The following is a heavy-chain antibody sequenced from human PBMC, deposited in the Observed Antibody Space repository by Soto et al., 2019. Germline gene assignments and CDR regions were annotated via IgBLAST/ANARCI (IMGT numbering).Heavy chain of an antibody. D-gene: IGHD3-3*01. CDR2: ISGSGGST. CDR1: GFTFSSYA. CDR3: AKGVGAITIFGVDLNWFDP. V-gene: IGHV3-23*01. Sequence: GGSLRLSCAASGFTFSSYAMSWVRQAPGKGLEWVSAISGSGGSTYYADSVKGRFTISRDNSKNTLYLQMNSLRAEDTAVYYCAKGVGAITIFGVDLNWFDPWGQGTLVTVSS. J-gene: IGHJ5*02.